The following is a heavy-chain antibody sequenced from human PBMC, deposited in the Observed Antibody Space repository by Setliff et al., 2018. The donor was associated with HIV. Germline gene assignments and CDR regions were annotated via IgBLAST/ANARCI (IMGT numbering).Heavy chain of an antibody. CDR3: ARGGYHGFGSYGDY. D-gene: IGHD3-10*01. J-gene: IGHJ4*02. CDR1: GYTFTSYY. CDR2: LNPSGDSA. V-gene: IGHV1-46*01. Sequence: ASVKVSCKASGYTFTSYYVHWVRQAPGQGLEWMGILNPSGDSAAYAQKFQGRVTMTRDTSTSTVYMELSSLKSDDTAVYYCARGGYHGFGSYGDYWGQGTLVTVSS.